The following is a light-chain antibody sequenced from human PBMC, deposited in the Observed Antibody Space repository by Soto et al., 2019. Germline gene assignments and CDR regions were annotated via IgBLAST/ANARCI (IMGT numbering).Light chain of an antibody. Sequence: DIQMTQSPSTLSASVGDRVTITCRASQSSSWLAWYQQKPGKAPKLLIYKASSLESGVPSRFSGSGSGTEFTLTISSLQPDDYATYYCQEYNSHSRYTFGQGTKLEIK. V-gene: IGKV1-5*03. CDR2: KAS. J-gene: IGKJ2*01. CDR1: QSSSW. CDR3: QEYNSHSRYT.